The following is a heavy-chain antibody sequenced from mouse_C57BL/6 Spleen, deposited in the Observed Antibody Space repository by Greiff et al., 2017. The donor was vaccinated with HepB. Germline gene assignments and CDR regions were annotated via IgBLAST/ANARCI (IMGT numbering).Heavy chain of an antibody. CDR3: VRHGLYAMDY. J-gene: IGHJ4*01. V-gene: IGHV10-1*01. CDR2: IRSKSNNYAT. CDR1: GFSFNTYA. Sequence: GGGLVQPKGSLKLSCAASGFSFNTYAMNWVRQAPGKGLEWVARIRSKSNNYATYYADSVKDRFTISRDDSESMLYLQMNNLKTEDTAMYYCVRHGLYAMDYWGQGTSVTVSS.